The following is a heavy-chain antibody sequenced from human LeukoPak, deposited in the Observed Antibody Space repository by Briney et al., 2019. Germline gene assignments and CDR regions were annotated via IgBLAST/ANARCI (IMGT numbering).Heavy chain of an antibody. Sequence: SGGSLRLSCAASGFTFSSYGMHWVRQAPGKGLEWVAFIRYDGSNKYYADSVKGRFTISRDNSKNTLYLQMNSLRAEDTAVYYCAKGPIYYGSGSYKSYYYYGMDVWGQGTTVTDSS. J-gene: IGHJ6*02. CDR1: GFTFSSYG. CDR3: AKGPIYYGSGSYKSYYYYGMDV. CDR2: IRYDGSNK. D-gene: IGHD3-10*01. V-gene: IGHV3-30*02.